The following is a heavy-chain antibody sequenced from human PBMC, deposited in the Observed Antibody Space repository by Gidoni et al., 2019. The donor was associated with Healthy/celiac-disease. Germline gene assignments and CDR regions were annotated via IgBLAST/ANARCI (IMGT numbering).Heavy chain of an antibody. V-gene: IGHV3-49*04. D-gene: IGHD3-16*01. CDR2: IRSKAYGGTT. CDR1: GFTFGDYA. CDR3: TRDLGRWWFDP. Sequence: EVQLVESGGGLVQPGRSLRLSCTASGFTFGDYAMSWVRQAPGKGLEWVGFIRSKAYGGTTEYAASVKGRFTISRDDSKSIAYLQMNSLKTEDTAVYYCTRDLGRWWFDPWGQGTLVTVSS. J-gene: IGHJ5*02.